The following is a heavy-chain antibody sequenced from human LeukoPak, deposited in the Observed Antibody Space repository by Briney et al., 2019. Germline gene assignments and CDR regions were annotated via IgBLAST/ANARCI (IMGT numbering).Heavy chain of an antibody. D-gene: IGHD6-19*01. CDR1: GFAFSNYA. J-gene: IGHJ4*02. CDR2: ISSGGGTT. CDR3: AKDLEQSYSGWSTSYDG. V-gene: IGHV3-23*01. Sequence: PGGSLRLSCAGSGFAFSNYAMGWVRQVPGKRLEWVSAISSGGGTTGYAESVKGRFTISRDNSKSTMYLQMNGLGAEDTALYYCAKDLEQSYSGWSTSYDGWGQGTLVTVSS.